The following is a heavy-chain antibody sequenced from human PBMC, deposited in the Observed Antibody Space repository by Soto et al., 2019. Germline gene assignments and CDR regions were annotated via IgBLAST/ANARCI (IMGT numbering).Heavy chain of an antibody. Sequence: ASVKVSCKASGYTFTSYGISWVRQAPGQGLEWMGWISAYNGNTNYAQKLKGRVTMTTDTSTSTAYMELRSLRSDDTAVYYCAIQAHGYCSGGSCLAPNWFDPWGQGTLVTVSS. CDR2: ISAYNGNT. V-gene: IGHV1-18*01. CDR1: GYTFTSYG. J-gene: IGHJ5*02. D-gene: IGHD2-15*01. CDR3: AIQAHGYCSGGSCLAPNWFDP.